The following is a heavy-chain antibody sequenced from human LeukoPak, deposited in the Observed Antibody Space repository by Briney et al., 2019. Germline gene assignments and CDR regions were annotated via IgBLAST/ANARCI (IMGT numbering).Heavy chain of an antibody. J-gene: IGHJ4*02. Sequence: AETLSLTCTVSGGSISSGGYCWSWICQHPGKGLDSIGYIYYSGSTNYNPSLKSRVTISVNTSKNQLSLKLSSVTAAEKAVSYCARHSSRAGPPFDYWGQGTLVTVSS. CDR2: IYYSGST. CDR3: ARHSSRAGPPFDY. CDR1: GGSISSGGYC. D-gene: IGHD6-13*01. V-gene: IGHV4-61*08.